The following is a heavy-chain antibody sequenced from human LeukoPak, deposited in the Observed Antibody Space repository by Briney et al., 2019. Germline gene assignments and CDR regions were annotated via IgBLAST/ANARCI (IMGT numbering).Heavy chain of an antibody. CDR2: IIPIFGTA. J-gene: IGHJ4*02. Sequence: SMKVSCKASGGTFSSYAISWVRQAPGQGLEWMGGIIPIFGTANYAQKFQGRVTITADESTSTAYMELSSLRSEDTAVYYCARGEPSCSSTSCYFFYFDYWGQGTLVTVSS. CDR1: GGTFSSYA. CDR3: ARGEPSCSSTSCYFFYFDY. V-gene: IGHV1-69*13. D-gene: IGHD2-2*01.